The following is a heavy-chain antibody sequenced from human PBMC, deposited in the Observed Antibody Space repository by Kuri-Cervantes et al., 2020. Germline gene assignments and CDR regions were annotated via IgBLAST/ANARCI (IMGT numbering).Heavy chain of an antibody. V-gene: IGHV1-2*02. Sequence: ASVKVSCKASGYTFTGYYMHWVRQAPGQGLEWMGWINSRSGVTKFAQKFQDRVTMTRDSSISTAYLDLSGLKLDDTATYFCARDIGFGTGATTLAGSFDLWGPGTLVTVSS. J-gene: IGHJ5*02. D-gene: IGHD6-19*01. CDR2: INSRSGVT. CDR3: ARDIGFGTGATTLAGSFDL. CDR1: GYTFTGYY.